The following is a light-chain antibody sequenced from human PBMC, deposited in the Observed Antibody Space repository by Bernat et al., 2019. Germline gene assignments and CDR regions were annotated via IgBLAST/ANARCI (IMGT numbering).Light chain of an antibody. V-gene: IGLV2-8*01. Sequence: QSALTQPPSASGSPGQSVTISCTGTSSDVGGYNYVSWYQQHPGKAPKVMVYDVNKRPSGVPDRSSGSKSGNTASLTVSGLQAEDEAEYYCTSYGGSDNLVFGGGTKLTVL. J-gene: IGLJ2*01. CDR2: DVN. CDR1: SSDVGGYNY. CDR3: TSYGGSDNLV.